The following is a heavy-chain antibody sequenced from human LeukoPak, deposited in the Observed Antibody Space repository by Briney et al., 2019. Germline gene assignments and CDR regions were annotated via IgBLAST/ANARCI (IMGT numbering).Heavy chain of an antibody. J-gene: IGHJ4*02. Sequence: GGSLRLSCTASGFTFSDSYMSWIRQAPGKGLEWVSYISSGSSYTNYADSVKGRFTISRDNAKNSLYLQMNSLRAEDTAVYYCAKIALSWVAGTIDYWGQGTLVTVSS. V-gene: IGHV3-11*03. CDR3: AKIALSWVAGTIDY. CDR2: ISSGSSYT. D-gene: IGHD6-19*01. CDR1: GFTFSDSY.